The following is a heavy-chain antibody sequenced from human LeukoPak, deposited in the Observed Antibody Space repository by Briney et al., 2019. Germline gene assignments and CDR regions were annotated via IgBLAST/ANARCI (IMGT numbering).Heavy chain of an antibody. Sequence: PGGSLRLSCVASGFTFCNYGMNWVRQAPGKGLEWVSYISSSTTTTYYADSVKGRFTISRDNTKNSLYLQMNSLRAEDTAVYYCARDGWELPKYYFDYWGQGTLVTVSS. CDR1: GFTFCNYG. CDR3: ARDGWELPKYYFDY. V-gene: IGHV3-48*01. D-gene: IGHD1-26*01. CDR2: ISSSTTTT. J-gene: IGHJ4*02.